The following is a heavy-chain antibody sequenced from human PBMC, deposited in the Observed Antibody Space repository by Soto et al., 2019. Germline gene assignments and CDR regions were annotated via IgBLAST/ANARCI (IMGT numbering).Heavy chain of an antibody. J-gene: IGHJ4*02. CDR2: ISGSGGST. Sequence: PGGSLRLSCAASGFTFSSYAMNWARQAPGKGLEWVSAISGSGGSTYYADSVKGRFTISRDNSKNTLYLQMNSLRAEDTAVYYCAKDLGYCSGGSCYPTYYFDYWGQGTLVTVPS. CDR1: GFTFSSYA. D-gene: IGHD2-15*01. V-gene: IGHV3-23*01. CDR3: AKDLGYCSGGSCYPTYYFDY.